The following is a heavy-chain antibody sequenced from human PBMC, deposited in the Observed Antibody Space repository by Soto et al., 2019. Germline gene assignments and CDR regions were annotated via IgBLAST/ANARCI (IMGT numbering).Heavy chain of an antibody. Sequence: SETLSLTCAVSGYSISSGYYWGWIRQPPGKGLEWIGSIYHSGSTYYNPSLKSRVTISVDTSKNQFSLKLSSVTAADTAVYYCARGITIFGVVHPPYGMDVWGQGTTVTVS. D-gene: IGHD3-3*01. V-gene: IGHV4-38-2*01. J-gene: IGHJ6*02. CDR3: ARGITIFGVVHPPYGMDV. CDR2: IYHSGST. CDR1: GYSISSGYY.